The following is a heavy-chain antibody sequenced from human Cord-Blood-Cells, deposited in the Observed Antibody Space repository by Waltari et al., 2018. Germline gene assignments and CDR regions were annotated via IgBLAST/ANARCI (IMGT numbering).Heavy chain of an antibody. CDR2: IYYSGST. V-gene: IGHV4-39*02. CDR3: ARELNYFDY. Sequence: QLQLQESGPGLVKPSETLSLTCTVSGGSISSSSYYWGWIRQPPGKGLEWIGSIYYSGSTYYNPPRKRRVTISVDPAKNQFSLKLSSVTAADTAVYYCARELNYFDYWGQGTLVTVSS. CDR1: GGSISSSSYY. J-gene: IGHJ4*02.